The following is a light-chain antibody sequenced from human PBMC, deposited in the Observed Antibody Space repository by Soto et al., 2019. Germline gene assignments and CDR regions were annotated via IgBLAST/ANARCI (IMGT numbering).Light chain of an antibody. Sequence: SYELTQPPSVSVAPGQTATIPCGGNNIGSKSVHWYQRKPGQAPILVIYDDSDRPSGIPERFSGSTSADTATLTISRVEAGDEADYFCQVWDTSGDPVVFGGGTQLTVL. J-gene: IGLJ2*01. V-gene: IGLV3-21*02. CDR3: QVWDTSGDPVV. CDR1: NIGSKS. CDR2: DDS.